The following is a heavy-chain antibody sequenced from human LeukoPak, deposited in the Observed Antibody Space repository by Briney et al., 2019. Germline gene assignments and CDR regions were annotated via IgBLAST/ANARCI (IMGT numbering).Heavy chain of an antibody. CDR3: ASQRVVVVPAATNAFDI. CDR1: GGTFSSYA. CDR2: IIPIFGTA. Sequence: SVKVSCKASGGTFSSYAISWVRQAPGQGLEWMGRIIPIFGTANYAQKFQGRVTITTDESTSTAYMERSSLRSEDTAVYYCASQRVVVVPAATNAFDIWGQGTMATVSS. J-gene: IGHJ3*02. V-gene: IGHV1-69*05. D-gene: IGHD2-2*01.